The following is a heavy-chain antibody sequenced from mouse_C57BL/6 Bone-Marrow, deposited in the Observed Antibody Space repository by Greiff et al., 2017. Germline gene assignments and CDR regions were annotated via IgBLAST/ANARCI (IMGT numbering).Heavy chain of an antibody. CDR3: ARLRLPWYFDV. V-gene: IGHV1-81*01. CDR1: GYTFTSYG. Sequence: VQLQQSGAELARPGASVKLSCKASGYTFTSYGISWVKQRTGQGLEWIGEIYPRSGNTYYNEKFKGKATLTADKSSSTAYMELRSLTSEDSAVYFCARLRLPWYFDVWGTGTTVTVSS. D-gene: IGHD2-2*01. J-gene: IGHJ1*03. CDR2: IYPRSGNT.